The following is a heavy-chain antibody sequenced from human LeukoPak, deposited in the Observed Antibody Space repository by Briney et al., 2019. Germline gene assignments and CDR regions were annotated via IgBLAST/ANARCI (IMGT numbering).Heavy chain of an antibody. J-gene: IGHJ4*02. V-gene: IGHV1-2*02. Sequence: ASVKVSCKASGYTFTGYYMHWVRQAPGQGLEWMGWINPNSGGTNYAQKFQGRVTMTRDTSTSTVYMELSSLRSEDTAVYYCARDHPNSDRSFDYWGQGTLVTVSS. CDR2: INPNSGGT. CDR1: GYTFTGYY. D-gene: IGHD1-26*01. CDR3: ARDHPNSDRSFDY.